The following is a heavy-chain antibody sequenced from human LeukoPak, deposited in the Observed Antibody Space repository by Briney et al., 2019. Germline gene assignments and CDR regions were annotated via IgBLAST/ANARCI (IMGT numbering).Heavy chain of an antibody. J-gene: IGHJ4*02. CDR1: GFTFSSSE. V-gene: IGHV3-33*08. D-gene: IGHD5-18*01. Sequence: GGSLRLSCAASGFTFSSSEMNWVRQAPGKGLEWVAVIWYDGSNKYYADSVKGRFTISRDNSKNTLYLQMNSLRAEDTAVYYCARGSGYSYGYFDYWGQGTLVTVSS. CDR3: ARGSGYSYGYFDY. CDR2: IWYDGSNK.